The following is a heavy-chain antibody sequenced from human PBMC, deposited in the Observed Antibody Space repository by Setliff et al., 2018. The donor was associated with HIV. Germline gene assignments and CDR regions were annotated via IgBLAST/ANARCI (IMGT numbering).Heavy chain of an antibody. V-gene: IGHV4-61*01. CDR1: GGSDSSGSYY. CDR2: IYYSGST. J-gene: IGHJ4*02. D-gene: IGHD6-25*01. Sequence: SETLSLTCTVSGGSDSSGSYYWSWIRQPPGKGLEWIDYIYYSGSTKNNPPLKSRVTISLDTSKNQFSLKLTSVTAADTAVYYCARYSPRGYTLTGPYWGQGTLVTVSS. CDR3: ARYSPRGYTLTGPY.